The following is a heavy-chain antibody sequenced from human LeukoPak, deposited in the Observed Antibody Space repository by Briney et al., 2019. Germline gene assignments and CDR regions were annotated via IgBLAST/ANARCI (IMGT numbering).Heavy chain of an antibody. J-gene: IGHJ4*02. CDR1: GFTFSSYT. V-gene: IGHV3-21*01. CDR2: ISSSSSYI. Sequence: PGGSLRLSCAASGFTFSSYTMNWVRQAPGKGLEWVSAISSSSSYIYYADSVKGRFTISRHNAKRSLYLQMNSLRAEDTAVYYCARDLGGYGDYGTNLDYWGQGTLVTVSS. D-gene: IGHD4-17*01. CDR3: ARDLGGYGDYGTNLDY.